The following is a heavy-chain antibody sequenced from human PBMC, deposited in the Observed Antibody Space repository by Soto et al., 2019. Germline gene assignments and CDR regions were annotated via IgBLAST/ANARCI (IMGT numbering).Heavy chain of an antibody. J-gene: IGHJ1*01. D-gene: IGHD3-16*02. Sequence: QVQLVQSGAEVKKPGASVKVSCKASGYTFTSYDINWVRQATGQGLEWMGWMNPNSGNTGYAQKVQGRVTMTRNTSISTAYMELTSLRSEDTGVHYCARVCMITLGVVIAEYFRPWGPGTLVTLSS. CDR3: ARVCMITLGVVIAEYFRP. CDR1: GYTFTSYD. CDR2: MNPNSGNT. V-gene: IGHV1-8*01.